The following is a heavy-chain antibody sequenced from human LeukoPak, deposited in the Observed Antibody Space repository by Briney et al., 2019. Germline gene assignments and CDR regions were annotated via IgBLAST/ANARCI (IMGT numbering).Heavy chain of an antibody. J-gene: IGHJ5*02. CDR1: GGSISSGDYY. Sequence: PSQTLSLTCTVSGGSISSGDYYWSWIRQPPGKGLEWIGYTYYSGSTYYSPSLKSRVTISVDTSKNQFSLKLSSVTAADTAVYYCARVRGVTDWFDPWGQGTLVTVSS. D-gene: IGHD2-21*02. V-gene: IGHV4-30-4*08. CDR3: ARVRGVTDWFDP. CDR2: TYYSGST.